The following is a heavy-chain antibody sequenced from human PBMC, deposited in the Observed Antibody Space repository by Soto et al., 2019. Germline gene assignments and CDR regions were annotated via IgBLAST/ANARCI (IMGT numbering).Heavy chain of an antibody. CDR3: ARDFGIAASFDY. V-gene: IGHV3-33*01. CDR1: GFTFSSYG. Sequence: VQLVESGGGVVQPGRSLRLSCAASGFTFSSYGMHWVRQAPGKGLEWVAVIWYDGSNKYYADSVKGRFTISRDNSKNTLYLQMNSLRAEDTAVYYCARDFGIAASFDYWGQGTLVTVSS. CDR2: IWYDGSNK. J-gene: IGHJ4*02. D-gene: IGHD6-13*01.